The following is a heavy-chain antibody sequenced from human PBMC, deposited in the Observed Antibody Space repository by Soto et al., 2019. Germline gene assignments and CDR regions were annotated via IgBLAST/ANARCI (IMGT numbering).Heavy chain of an antibody. J-gene: IGHJ3*01. V-gene: IGHV3-23*01. D-gene: IGHD2-21*01. CDR1: GFPVSDYD. CDR3: AKDRRGGEYPAFDL. CDR2: NRGDGGAT. Sequence: GGSLRLSCAASGFPVSDYDMGWVRQAPGKGLEWVSLNRGDGGATYHADSVEGRLTISRDTSENTVYLQMNSLRAVDSALYYCAKDRRGGEYPAFDLWGQGTMVTVSS.